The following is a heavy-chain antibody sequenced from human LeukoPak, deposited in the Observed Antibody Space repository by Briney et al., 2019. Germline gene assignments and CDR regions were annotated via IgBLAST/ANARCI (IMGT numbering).Heavy chain of an antibody. CDR1: GFTFSSYA. J-gene: IGHJ4*02. V-gene: IGHV3-23*01. D-gene: IGHD2-15*01. CDR3: AKAPVFGGVVAKYYFDY. CDR2: ISGGGGST. Sequence: GGSLRLSCAASGFTFSSYAMSWVRQAPGKGLEWASAISGGGGSTYYADSGNGRFTISRDNSKNTLYLQMNSLRDEDTAVYYCAKAPVFGGVVAKYYFDYWGQGTLVTVSS.